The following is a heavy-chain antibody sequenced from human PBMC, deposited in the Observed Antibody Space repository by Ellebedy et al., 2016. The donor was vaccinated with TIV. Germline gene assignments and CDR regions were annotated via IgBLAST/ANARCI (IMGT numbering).Heavy chain of an antibody. CDR2: ISSSSSTI. Sequence: PGGSLRPSCAASGFTSNTYSMNWVRQAPGKGLEWVSFISSSSSTIYYADSVKGRFTISRDNAKNSLYLQMNSLRDEDTAVYYCARAPTTGGGGSIDYWGQGTLVTVSS. J-gene: IGHJ4*02. CDR3: ARAPTTGGGGSIDY. CDR1: GFTSNTYS. D-gene: IGHD1-26*01. V-gene: IGHV3-48*02.